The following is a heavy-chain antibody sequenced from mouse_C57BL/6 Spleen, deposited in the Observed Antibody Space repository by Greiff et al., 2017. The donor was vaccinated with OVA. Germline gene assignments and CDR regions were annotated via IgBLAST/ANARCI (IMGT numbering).Heavy chain of an antibody. CDR3: ASASWVDY. CDR2: INPNNGGT. V-gene: IGHV1-26*01. CDR1: GYTFTDYY. D-gene: IGHD6-1*01. J-gene: IGHJ2*01. Sequence: EVQLQQSGPELVKPGASVKISCKASGYTFTDYYMNWVKQSHGKSLEWIGDINPNNGGTSYNQKFKGKATLTVDKSSSTAYMELRSLTSEDSAVYYCASASWVDYWGQGTTLTVSS.